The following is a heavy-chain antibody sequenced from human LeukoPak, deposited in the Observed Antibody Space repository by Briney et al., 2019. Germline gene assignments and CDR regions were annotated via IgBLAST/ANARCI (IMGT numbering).Heavy chain of an antibody. V-gene: IGHV3-48*01. CDR1: GFTFSSYS. Sequence: AGGSLRLSCAASGFTFSSYSMNWVRQAPGKGLEWVSYISSSSSTIYYADSVKGRFTISRDNAKNSLYLQMNSLRAEDTAVYYCARGTINYFDYWGQGTLVTVSS. CDR3: ARGTINYFDY. D-gene: IGHD4/OR15-4a*01. CDR2: ISSSSSTI. J-gene: IGHJ4*02.